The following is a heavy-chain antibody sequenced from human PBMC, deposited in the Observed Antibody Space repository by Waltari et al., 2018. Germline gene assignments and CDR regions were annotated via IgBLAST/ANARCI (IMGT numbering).Heavy chain of an antibody. D-gene: IGHD1-7*01. CDR1: GFAFDSFE. CDR3: AKGQFRTTSGCDY. Sequence: EVQLVESGGGLGQPGGSLRLSCAASGFAFDSFEMHWVRQVPGKGLEGVSHTGGGGSARCHADSVKDRFTISRDNAKNSLYLQMNNLRVDDTAIDYCAKGQFRTTSGCDYWGQGTLVTVSS. V-gene: IGHV3-48*03. CDR2: TGGGGSAR. J-gene: IGHJ4*02.